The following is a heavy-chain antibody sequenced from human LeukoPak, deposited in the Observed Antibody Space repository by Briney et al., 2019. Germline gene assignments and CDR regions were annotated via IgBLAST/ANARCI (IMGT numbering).Heavy chain of an antibody. CDR3: TRVTTIGDYYFDY. V-gene: IGHV3-72*01. Sequence: GGSLRLSCAASGFTFSDHYMDWVRQAPGKGLEWVGRTRNKAKSYTTEYAASVEGRFTISRDDSKKSLYLQMNSLKIEDTAVYYCTRVTTIGDYYFDYWGQGALVTVSS. D-gene: IGHD2-21*02. J-gene: IGHJ4*02. CDR1: GFTFSDHY. CDR2: TRNKAKSYTT.